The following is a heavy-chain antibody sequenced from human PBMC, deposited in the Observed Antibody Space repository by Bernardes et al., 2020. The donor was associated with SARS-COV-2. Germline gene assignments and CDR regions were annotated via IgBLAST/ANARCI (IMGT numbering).Heavy chain of an antibody. Sequence: SETLSLTCTLYGGSFSVHYWSWIRQPPGKGLEWIGEINHSGSTNYNPSLKSRVTISIDTSKSQFYLDLTSVTAADTAVYYCALTSVVPWAFNIWGQGSMVTVSS. CDR3: ALTSVVPWAFNI. CDR1: GGSFSVHY. D-gene: IGHD2-15*01. V-gene: IGHV4-34*01. CDR2: INHSGST. J-gene: IGHJ3*02.